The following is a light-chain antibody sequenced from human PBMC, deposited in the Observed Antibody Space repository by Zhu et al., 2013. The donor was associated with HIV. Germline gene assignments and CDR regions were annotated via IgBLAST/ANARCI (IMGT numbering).Light chain of an antibody. V-gene: IGKV1-5*03. CDR2: KAS. Sequence: DIQMTQSPSTMSASVGDRVTITCRASQSISSWLAWYQQKPGAAPNLLIYKASTLESGVPSRFSGSGSGTEFTLTISSLQPDDFATYYCQQYDSLPFTFGQGTKLRSN. CDR3: QQYDSLPFT. CDR1: QSISSW. J-gene: IGKJ2*01.